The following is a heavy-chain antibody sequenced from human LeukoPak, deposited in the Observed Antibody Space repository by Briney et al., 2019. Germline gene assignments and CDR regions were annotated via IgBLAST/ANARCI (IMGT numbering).Heavy chain of an antibody. CDR3: ASYSQAAAVRYWYFDL. D-gene: IGHD6-13*01. Sequence: SVKVSCKASGGTFSSYAISWVRQAPGQGLEWMGGIIPIFGTANYAQKFQGRVTITTDESTSTAYMELSSLRSEDTAVYYCASYSQAAAVRYWYFDLWGRGTLVTVSS. V-gene: IGHV1-69*05. J-gene: IGHJ2*01. CDR1: GGTFSSYA. CDR2: IIPIFGTA.